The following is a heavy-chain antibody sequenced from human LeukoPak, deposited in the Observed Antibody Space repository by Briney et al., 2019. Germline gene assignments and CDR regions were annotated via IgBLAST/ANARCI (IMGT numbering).Heavy chain of an antibody. D-gene: IGHD6-13*01. CDR1: GFTFSSYA. J-gene: IGHJ4*02. Sequence: PGGSLRLSCAASGFTFSSYAMSWVRQAPGKGLEWVSSISGNSGRTYYADSVKGRFSISRDNSNNTLYLQMISLRAEDAAVYYCAKSTSSWERVDYWGQGTLVTVSS. CDR3: AKSTSSWERVDY. V-gene: IGHV3-23*01. CDR2: ISGNSGRT.